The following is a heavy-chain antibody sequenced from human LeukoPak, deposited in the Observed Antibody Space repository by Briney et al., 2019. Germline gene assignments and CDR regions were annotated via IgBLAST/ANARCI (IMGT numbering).Heavy chain of an antibody. CDR1: GFTFSGYT. CDR2: MSNDGSIK. D-gene: IGHD3-3*01. J-gene: IGHJ3*02. V-gene: IGHV3-30-3*01. CDR3: ARELTIFGVVIQRYDTFDI. Sequence: GGSLRLSCAASGFTFSGYTIHWVRQAPGKGLEWVAVMSNDGSIKKYANSVKGRFTISRYNSKNTLYLQMDSLRAEDTAVYYCARELTIFGVVIQRYDTFDIWGQGTMVTVSS.